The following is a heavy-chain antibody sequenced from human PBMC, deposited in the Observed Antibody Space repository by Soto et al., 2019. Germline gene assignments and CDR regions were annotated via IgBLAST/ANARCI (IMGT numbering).Heavy chain of an antibody. CDR2: ISADNGNT. J-gene: IGHJ4*02. CDR1: GYTFTNFG. CDR3: ARGRTPIDY. Sequence: QVHLVQSGAEVKKPGASVKVSCTASGYTFTNFGISWVRQAPGQGLEWMGWISADNGNTNYAQKFQGRVTMTTDTSTSTAYMELRSVRSDDTAVYYCARGRTPIDYWGQGTLVSVSS. V-gene: IGHV1-18*01. D-gene: IGHD2-15*01.